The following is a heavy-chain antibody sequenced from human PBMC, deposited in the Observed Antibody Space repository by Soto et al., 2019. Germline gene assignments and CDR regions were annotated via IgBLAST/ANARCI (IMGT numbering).Heavy chain of an antibody. CDR3: AKDMYSSGWYWKFDY. D-gene: IGHD6-19*01. CDR1: GFTFRSSE. CDR2: ISNSGGTI. Sequence: LGLYCTGSGFTFRSSEMTCFPQAPGKGLEWVSYISNSGGTINYADSVKGRFTVSRDNSKNSLYLQMNSLRTEDTALYYCAKDMYSSGWYWKFDYWGQGTLVTVS. J-gene: IGHJ4*02. V-gene: IGHV3-48*03.